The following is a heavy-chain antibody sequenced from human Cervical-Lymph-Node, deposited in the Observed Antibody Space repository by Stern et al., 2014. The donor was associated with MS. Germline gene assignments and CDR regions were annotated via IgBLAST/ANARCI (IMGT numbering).Heavy chain of an antibody. CDR2: ISRSSSDI. D-gene: IGHD3-3*01. Sequence: EVQLEESGGGLVKPGGSLRLSCEASGFTFRHFNMNWVRQAPGKGLEWVSFISRSSSDIYYAALVKGRFANSRDDAKNSLYLQMNSLRAEDTAVYYCARSSGYDFWSGYFPFDYWGQGVLVTVSS. J-gene: IGHJ4*02. CDR3: ARSSGYDFWSGYFPFDY. V-gene: IGHV3-21*01. CDR1: GFTFRHFN.